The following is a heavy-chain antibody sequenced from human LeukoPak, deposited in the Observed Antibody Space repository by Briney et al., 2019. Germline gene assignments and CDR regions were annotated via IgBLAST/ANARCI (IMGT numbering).Heavy chain of an antibody. D-gene: IGHD6-13*01. CDR1: GFTFSSYA. CDR3: AKSTGWYSSSWYLIY. CDR2: IGSGSGGST. J-gene: IGHJ4*02. Sequence: PGGSLRLSCAASGFTFSSYAMTWVRQAPGKGLEWVSAIGSGSGGSTYYADSVKGRFTISRDNSKNTLFLQMNSLRAEDTAVYYCAKSTGWYSSSWYLIYWGQGTLVTVSS. V-gene: IGHV3-23*01.